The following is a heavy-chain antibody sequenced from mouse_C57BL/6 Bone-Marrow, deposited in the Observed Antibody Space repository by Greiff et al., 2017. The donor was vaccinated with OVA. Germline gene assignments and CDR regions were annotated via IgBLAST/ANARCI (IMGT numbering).Heavy chain of an antibody. CDR1: GFTINDYY. V-gene: IGHV14-2*01. Sequence: VQLKESGAELVKPGASVKLSCTASGFTINDYYMHWVKQRPEQGLEWIGRIDPEDGETKYAPQFKGKATITADTSSNTAYLQLSSLTSEDTAVYYCARRFPFAYWGQGTLVTVSA. J-gene: IGHJ3*01. CDR3: ARRFPFAY. CDR2: IDPEDGET.